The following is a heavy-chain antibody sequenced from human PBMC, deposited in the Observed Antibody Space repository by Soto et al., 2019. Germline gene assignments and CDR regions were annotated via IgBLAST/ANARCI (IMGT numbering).Heavy chain of an antibody. Sequence: GGSLRLSCAASGFTFSGSAMHWVRQASGKGLEWVGRIRSKANSYATAYAASVKGRFTITRDESKNTAYLQMNSLKTEDTAVDYCTRLDGYNPYYMDVWGKGTTVTVSS. CDR1: GFTFSGSA. J-gene: IGHJ6*03. D-gene: IGHD5-12*01. V-gene: IGHV3-73*01. CDR3: TRLDGYNPYYMDV. CDR2: IRSKANSYAT.